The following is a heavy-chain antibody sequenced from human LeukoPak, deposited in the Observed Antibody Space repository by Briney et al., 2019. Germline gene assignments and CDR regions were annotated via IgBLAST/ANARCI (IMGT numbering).Heavy chain of an antibody. D-gene: IGHD5-12*01. CDR1: GFTVSNSY. CDR2: IFSDGST. Sequence: GGSLRLSCAASGFTVSNSYLSWVRQAPGKGLEWVSVIFSDGSTYYAESVKGRFTISRDNSKNMLHLQMNSLRAEDTAVYYCARRWLQSPFDYWGQGTLVTVSS. V-gene: IGHV3-66*01. J-gene: IGHJ4*02. CDR3: ARRWLQSPFDY.